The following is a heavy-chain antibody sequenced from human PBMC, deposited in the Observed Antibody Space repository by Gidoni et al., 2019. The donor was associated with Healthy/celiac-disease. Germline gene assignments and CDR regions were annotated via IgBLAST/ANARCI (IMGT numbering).Heavy chain of an antibody. Sequence: EVQLVESGGGLVQPGGSLRLSCAASGFTVSSNYMSWVRQAPGKGLEWVSVIYGGGSTYYADSVKGRFTISRDNSKNTLYLQMNSLRAEDTAVYYCARGALSYGSGSYIDYWGQGTLVTVSS. CDR1: GFTVSSNY. V-gene: IGHV3-66*01. CDR2: IYGGGST. J-gene: IGHJ4*02. CDR3: ARGALSYGSGSYIDY. D-gene: IGHD3-10*01.